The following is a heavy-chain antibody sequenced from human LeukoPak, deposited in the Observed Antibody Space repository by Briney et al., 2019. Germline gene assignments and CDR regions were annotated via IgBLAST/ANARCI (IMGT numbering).Heavy chain of an antibody. D-gene: IGHD3-16*02. V-gene: IGHV3-9*01. CDR3: AKGPVVIERGSGLDY. CDR2: ISWNSGSI. Sequence: GRSLRLSCAASGFTFDDYAMHWVRQAPGKGLEWVSGISWNSGSIGYADSVKGRFTISRDNAKNSLYLQMNSLRAEDTALYYCAKGPVVIERGSGLDYWGQGTLVAVSS. J-gene: IGHJ4*02. CDR1: GFTFDDYA.